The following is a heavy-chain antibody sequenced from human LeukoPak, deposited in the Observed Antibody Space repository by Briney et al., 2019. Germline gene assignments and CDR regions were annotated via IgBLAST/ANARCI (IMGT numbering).Heavy chain of an antibody. D-gene: IGHD6-6*01. V-gene: IGHV3-30*18. CDR1: GFTFSSYG. CDR3: AKDRLEYSSYYYYYMDV. J-gene: IGHJ6*03. CDR2: ISYDGSNK. Sequence: PGGSLRLSCAASGFTFSSYGMHWVRQAPGKGLEWVAVISYDGSNKYYADSGKGRFNISSDNSKNPLYMQMNSLRAEDTAVYYCAKDRLEYSSYYYYYMDVWGKGTTVTVSS.